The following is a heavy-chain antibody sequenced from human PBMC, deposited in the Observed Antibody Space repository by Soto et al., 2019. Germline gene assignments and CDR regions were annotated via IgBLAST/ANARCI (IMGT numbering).Heavy chain of an antibody. J-gene: IGHJ5*02. V-gene: IGHV1-2*02. CDR3: ARENITFVRNWFDP. D-gene: IGHD1-20*01. CDR2: INPKSGGT. Sequence: QVHLVQSGAEVKKPGASVKVSCKASGYTFTDYYVHWVRQAPGQGLEWMAWINPKSGGTNYEPKFQGRVTLTRDTSISTPYMEMSRLKSDDTAVYYCARENITFVRNWFDPWGQGTLVTVSS. CDR1: GYTFTDYY.